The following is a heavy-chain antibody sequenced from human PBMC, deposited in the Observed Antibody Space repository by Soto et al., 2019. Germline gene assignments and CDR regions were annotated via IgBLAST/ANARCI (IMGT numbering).Heavy chain of an antibody. V-gene: IGHV3-7*01. D-gene: IGHD6-13*01. CDR3: SRDVVCISAAGTPRHYYYYMDV. CDR1: GFTFSSYW. J-gene: IGHJ6*03. Sequence: HPGGSLRLSCAASGFTFSSYWMSWVRQAPGKGLEWVANIKQDGSEKYYVDSVKGRFTISRDNAKNSLYLQMNSLRAQDTAVYYCSRDVVCISAAGTPRHYYYYMDVWGKGTTVTVSS. CDR2: IKQDGSEK.